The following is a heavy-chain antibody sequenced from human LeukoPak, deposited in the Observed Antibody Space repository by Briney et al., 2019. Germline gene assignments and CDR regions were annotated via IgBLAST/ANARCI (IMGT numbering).Heavy chain of an antibody. D-gene: IGHD6-19*01. J-gene: IGHJ5*02. V-gene: IGHV4-61*02. Sequence: PSETLSLTCTVSGGSFSSGNYYWSWIRQPAGKVLEWIGRIQTSGSTNYNPSLKSRVTISVDTSKNQFSLKLSSVTAADTAVYYCAGYDSSGWYYNWFDPWGQGTLVTVSS. CDR3: AGYDSSGWYYNWFDP. CDR2: IQTSGST. CDR1: GGSFSSGNYY.